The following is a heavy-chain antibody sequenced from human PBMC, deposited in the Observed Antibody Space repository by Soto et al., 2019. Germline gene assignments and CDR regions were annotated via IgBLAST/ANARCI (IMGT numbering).Heavy chain of an antibody. CDR1: GFTFSSYS. CDR3: ARDRGCSGGICYRDLDY. Sequence: EVQLVESGGGLVQPGGSLRLSCAASGFTFSSYSMSWVREAPGKGLEWVSYISSTSNTIYYADSVKGRFTISRDNAKNSVYLHMNSLSAEDTAVYFCARDRGCSGGICYRDLDYWGQGTLVTVSS. J-gene: IGHJ4*02. CDR2: ISSTSNTI. D-gene: IGHD2-15*01. V-gene: IGHV3-48*01.